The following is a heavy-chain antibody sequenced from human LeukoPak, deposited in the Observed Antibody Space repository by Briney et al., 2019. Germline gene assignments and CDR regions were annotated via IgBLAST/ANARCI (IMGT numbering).Heavy chain of an antibody. Sequence: GGSLTLPCAASGFTFSTYEMIWVRQAPGKGLEWVSYISSSGSAIFYADSVKGRFTISRDNAKNSLYMQMNSLRSEDTAVYYCARVFRGSSPPTRGYWGQGPLITVSS. CDR1: GFTFSTYE. V-gene: IGHV3-48*03. CDR2: ISSSGSAI. J-gene: IGHJ4*02. D-gene: IGHD1-26*01. CDR3: ARVFRGSSPPTRGY.